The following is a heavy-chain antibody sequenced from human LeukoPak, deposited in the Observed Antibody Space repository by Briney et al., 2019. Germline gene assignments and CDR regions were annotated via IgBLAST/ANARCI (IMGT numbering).Heavy chain of an antibody. V-gene: IGHV1-69*13. Sequence: ASVKVSCKASGGTFSSYAISWVRQAPGQGLEWMGGIIPIFGTANYAQKFQGRVTITADESTSTAYMELSSLRSEDTAVYYCARVPNGYDFWSGYSNYFDYWGQGTLVTVSS. J-gene: IGHJ4*02. CDR1: GGTFSSYA. D-gene: IGHD3-3*01. CDR3: ARVPNGYDFWSGYSNYFDY. CDR2: IIPIFGTA.